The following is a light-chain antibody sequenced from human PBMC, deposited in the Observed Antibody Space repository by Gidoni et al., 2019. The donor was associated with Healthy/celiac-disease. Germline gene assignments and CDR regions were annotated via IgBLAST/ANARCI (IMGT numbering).Light chain of an antibody. V-gene: IGKV1-5*03. CDR1: QSISSW. CDR2: KAS. J-gene: IGKJ1*01. Sequence: DIPMTQSPSPLSASVGDRVTITCRASQSISSWLAWYQQKPGKAPKLLIYKASSLESGVPSRFSGSGSGTEFTLTISSLQPDDFATYYCQQYNSYPWTFGQGTKVEIK. CDR3: QQYNSYPWT.